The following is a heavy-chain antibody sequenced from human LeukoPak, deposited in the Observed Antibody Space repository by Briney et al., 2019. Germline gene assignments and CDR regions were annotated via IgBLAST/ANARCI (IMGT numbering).Heavy chain of an antibody. D-gene: IGHD6-19*01. CDR3: ARAYSSGWYSGYYFDY. CDR2: IKQDGSEK. V-gene: IGHV3-7*03. Sequence: PGGALRLCCAASGFTFSSYWMSWVRQAPGKGLGWVANIKQDGSEKYYVDSVNGRFTISRDNAKTSLYLQMNSLRGEDTAVYYCARAYSSGWYSGYYFDYWGQGTLVTVSS. J-gene: IGHJ4*02. CDR1: GFTFSSYW.